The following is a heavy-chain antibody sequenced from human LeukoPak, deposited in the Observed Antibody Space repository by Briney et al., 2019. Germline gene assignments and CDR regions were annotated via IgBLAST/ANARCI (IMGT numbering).Heavy chain of an antibody. D-gene: IGHD3-3*01. CDR3: ASYGFHRRISRRYDLDYFQH. V-gene: IGHV3-30*02. J-gene: IGHJ1*01. CDR2: IRYDGSNK. CDR1: GFTFSSYG. Sequence: GGSLRLSCAASGFTFSSYGMHWVRQAPGKGLEWVAFIRYDGSNKYYVGSVKGRFTISRDNAKNSLYLQMNSLRAEDTAVYYCASYGFHRRISRRYDLDYFQHWGQGTLVTVSS.